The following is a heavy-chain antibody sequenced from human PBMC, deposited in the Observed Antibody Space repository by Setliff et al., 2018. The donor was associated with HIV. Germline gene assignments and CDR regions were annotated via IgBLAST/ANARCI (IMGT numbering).Heavy chain of an antibody. CDR2: INQDGREK. V-gene: IGHV3-7*01. J-gene: IGHJ4*02. Sequence: GGSLRLSCATSTFTFDSFSMTWVRQAPGKGLEWVANINQDGREKYYVDSLKGRLTISRGNAKNSLYLQMNSLRADDTAVYYCVRETVGAFDHWGQGALVTVSS. CDR1: TFTFDSFS. CDR3: VRETVGAFDH.